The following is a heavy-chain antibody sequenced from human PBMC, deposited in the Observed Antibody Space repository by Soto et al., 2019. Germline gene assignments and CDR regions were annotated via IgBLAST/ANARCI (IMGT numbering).Heavy chain of an antibody. CDR2: IYYSGST. Sequence: SETLSLTCTVSGGSISSYYWSWIRQPPGKGLEWIGYIYYSGSTNYNPSLKSRVTISVDTSKNQFSLKLSSVTAADTAVYYCARVSGFWSGYYTYYYYYMDVWGKGTTVTVSS. CDR1: GGSISSYY. J-gene: IGHJ6*03. CDR3: ARVSGFWSGYYTYYYYYMDV. D-gene: IGHD3-3*01. V-gene: IGHV4-59*08.